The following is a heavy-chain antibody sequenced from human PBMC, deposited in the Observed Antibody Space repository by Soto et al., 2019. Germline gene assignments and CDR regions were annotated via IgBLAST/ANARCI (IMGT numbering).Heavy chain of an antibody. D-gene: IGHD3-22*01. CDR3: AKDPHPGPYYYDSSGHSPYVY. CDR1: GFPLSSYA. Sequence: EVQLLESGGGLVQPGGSLRLSCAASGFPLSSYAMIWVRQAPGKELEWVSAISGNDNSTYYADSVKGRFAISRDNSKNTLYLQMNSLRAEDTAIYYCAKDPHPGPYYYDSSGHSPYVYWGQGTLVTVSS. CDR2: ISGNDNST. J-gene: IGHJ4*02. V-gene: IGHV3-23*01.